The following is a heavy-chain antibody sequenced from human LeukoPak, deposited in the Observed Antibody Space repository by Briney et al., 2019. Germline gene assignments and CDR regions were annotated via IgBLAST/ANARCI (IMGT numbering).Heavy chain of an antibody. D-gene: IGHD3-10*01. CDR3: AIIGYSMVRGVNY. J-gene: IGHJ4*02. CDR2: ISSSGSTI. Sequence: GGFLRLSCAASGFTFSSYEMNWVRQAPGKGLEWVSYISSSGSTIYYADSVKGRFTISRDNAKNSLYLQMNSLRAEDTAVYYCAIIGYSMVRGVNYWGQGTLVTVSS. CDR1: GFTFSSYE. V-gene: IGHV3-48*03.